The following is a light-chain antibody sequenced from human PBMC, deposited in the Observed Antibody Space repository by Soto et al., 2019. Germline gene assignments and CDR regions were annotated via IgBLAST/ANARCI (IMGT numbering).Light chain of an antibody. CDR2: LGS. V-gene: IGKV2-28*01. CDR1: PSLLHSNGYTY. Sequence: DIVMTQSPLSLPVTPGEPASISCRSSPSLLHSNGYTYLDWYLQKPGQSPQLLIYLGSNRASGVPDRFSGSGSGTDFTLKISRVEAEEVGVYYCMQALQTLWTFGQGTKVEIK. J-gene: IGKJ1*01. CDR3: MQALQTLWT.